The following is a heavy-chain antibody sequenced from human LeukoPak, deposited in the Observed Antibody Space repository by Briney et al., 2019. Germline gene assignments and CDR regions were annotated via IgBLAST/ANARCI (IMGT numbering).Heavy chain of an antibody. CDR1: GGSISSYY. J-gene: IGHJ4*02. CDR2: IYYSGST. Sequence: PSETLSLTCTVSGGSISSYYWGWIRQPPGKGLEWIGYIYYSGSTNYNPSLKSRVTISVDTSKNQFSLKLSSVTAADTAVYYCARHTSSGWYSGWDYWGQGTLVTVSS. V-gene: IGHV4-59*08. D-gene: IGHD6-19*01. CDR3: ARHTSSGWYSGWDY.